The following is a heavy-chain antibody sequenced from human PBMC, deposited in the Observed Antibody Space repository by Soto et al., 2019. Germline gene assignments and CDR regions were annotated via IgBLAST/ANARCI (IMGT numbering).Heavy chain of an antibody. J-gene: IGHJ6*02. CDR1: GGTFSNYA. CDR2: IIHIFGTA. V-gene: IGHV1-69*01. Sequence: QVQLVQSGAEVKKPGSSVKVSCKASGGTFSNYAISWVRQAPGQGLEWMGGIIHIFGTANNPQKFQGRVTITADESTSTAYMELSSLRSEDTAVYYCARDGIGIAVAGTYNGMDVWGQGTTVTVSS. CDR3: ARDGIGIAVAGTYNGMDV. D-gene: IGHD6-19*01.